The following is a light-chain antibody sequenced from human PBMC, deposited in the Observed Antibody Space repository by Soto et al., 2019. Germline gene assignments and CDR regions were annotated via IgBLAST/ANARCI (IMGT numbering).Light chain of an antibody. CDR3: QQYGSSGT. Sequence: EIVLTQSPGTLSLSPGERATLSCRASQSIRSHYLAWYQQKPGQAPRLLIYGASSRATGIPDRFSGSGSGTDFTLTISRLEPEDFAVYYCQQYGSSGTFGQGTKVDIK. CDR1: QSIRSHY. J-gene: IGKJ1*01. V-gene: IGKV3-20*01. CDR2: GAS.